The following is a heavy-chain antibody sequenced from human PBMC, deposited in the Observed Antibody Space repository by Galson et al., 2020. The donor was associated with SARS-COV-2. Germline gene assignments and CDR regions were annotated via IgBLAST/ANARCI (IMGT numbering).Heavy chain of an antibody. V-gene: IGHV3-7*01. Sequence: QLGESLKISCAASGFTFSSYWMSWVRQAPGKGLEWVANIKQDGSEKYFVDSVKGRFTISRDNAKNSLYLQMNSLRAEDTAVYYCARDRDYYDSSGYDPWGQGTLVTVSS. D-gene: IGHD3-22*01. CDR3: ARDRDYYDSSGYDP. CDR1: GFTFSSYW. CDR2: IKQDGSEK. J-gene: IGHJ4*02.